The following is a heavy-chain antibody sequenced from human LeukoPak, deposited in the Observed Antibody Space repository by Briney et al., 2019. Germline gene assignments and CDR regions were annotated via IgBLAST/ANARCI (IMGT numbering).Heavy chain of an antibody. CDR1: GYAFTSYG. J-gene: IGHJ4*02. V-gene: IGHV1-18*01. D-gene: IGHD5-12*01. CDR3: ARDVATHFDY. Sequence: ASVKLSCKASGYAFTSYGISWVRQAPGQGLEWMGWMSAYNGNTNYAQKLRGRVTMPTDPSTSTAYMDLRSLRSADTAVYYCARDVATHFDYWGQGTLVTVSS. CDR2: MSAYNGNT.